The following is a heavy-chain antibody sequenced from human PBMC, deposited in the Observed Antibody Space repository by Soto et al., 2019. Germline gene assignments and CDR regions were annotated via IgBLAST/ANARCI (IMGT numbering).Heavy chain of an antibody. D-gene: IGHD2-2*01. CDR3: GKDLGYCSSTSCWGNWFDP. CDR2: ISGSGGST. V-gene: IGHV3-23*01. Sequence: GGSLRLSCAASGFTFSSYAMSWVRQAPGKGLEWVSAISGSGGSTYYADSVKGRFTISRDNSKNTLYLQMNSLRAEDTAVYYCGKDLGYCSSTSCWGNWFDPWGQGTLVTVSS. J-gene: IGHJ5*02. CDR1: GFTFSSYA.